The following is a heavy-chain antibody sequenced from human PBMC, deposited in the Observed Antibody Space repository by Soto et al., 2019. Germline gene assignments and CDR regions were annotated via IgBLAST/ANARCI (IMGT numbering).Heavy chain of an antibody. CDR3: ARQVSTIAAAGSRWFDP. CDR2: IYYSGST. CDR1: GGSISSYY. Sequence: SETLSLTCTVSGGSISSYYWSWIRQPPGKGLEWIGYIYYSGSTNYNPSLKSRVTISVDTSKNQFSLKLSSVTAADTAVYYCARQVSTIAAAGSRWFDPWGQGTLVTVSS. V-gene: IGHV4-59*08. J-gene: IGHJ5*02. D-gene: IGHD6-13*01.